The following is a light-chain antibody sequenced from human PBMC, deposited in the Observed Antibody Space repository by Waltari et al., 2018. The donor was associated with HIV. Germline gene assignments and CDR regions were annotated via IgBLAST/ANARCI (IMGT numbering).Light chain of an antibody. Sequence: QAVVTPVPSVPVSPGGPVTPNCTSATGPVIIGHYANWFQQRPGQAPRPIIYSSTRRHSLTPERFSAYLVDDRAALILSTVWPEDEAVYYCMLFFRSSYLFGGGTKVTVL. CDR3: MLFFRSSYL. CDR1: TGPVIIGHY. J-gene: IGLJ2*01. V-gene: IGLV7-43*01. CDR2: SST.